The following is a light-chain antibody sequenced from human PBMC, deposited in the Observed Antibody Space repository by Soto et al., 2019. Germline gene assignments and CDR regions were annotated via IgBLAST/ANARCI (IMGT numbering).Light chain of an antibody. V-gene: IGKV1-5*01. CDR1: QSISNW. CDR2: HAS. CDR3: QQYNSNS. J-gene: IGKJ1*01. Sequence: IQMTQSPSSLSASVGDRITITCRASQSISNWLAWYQQKPGKAPKVLIYHASNLQSGVPSRFSGSGSGTEFTLTISSLQPDDFATYYCQQYNSNSFGQGTKVDIK.